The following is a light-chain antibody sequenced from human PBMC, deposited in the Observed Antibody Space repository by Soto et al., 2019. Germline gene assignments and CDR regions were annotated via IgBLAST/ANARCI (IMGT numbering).Light chain of an antibody. CDR3: QQSDVSPRT. CDR2: DAT. J-gene: IGKJ1*01. V-gene: IGKV1-39*01. CDR1: QSISSY. Sequence: DIQMTQSPSSLSASVGDRVTITCRASQSISSYLNWYQQRPGKAPNLLIYDATRLHSGVPPRFSGSGYVTDFTLTITSLQLEYFATYYCQQSDVSPRTVGQGTKVDIK.